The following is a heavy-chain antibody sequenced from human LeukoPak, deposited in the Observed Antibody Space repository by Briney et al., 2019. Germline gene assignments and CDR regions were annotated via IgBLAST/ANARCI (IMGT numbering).Heavy chain of an antibody. CDR3: AKLYGDYKHAFPL. D-gene: IGHD4-17*01. CDR2: ISSSSSTI. CDR1: GFTFSSYS. V-gene: IGHV3-48*01. Sequence: GGSLRLSCAASGFTFSSYSMNWVRQAPGKGLEWVSYISSSSSTIYYADSVKGRFTISRDNAKNSLYLQMNSLSAEDTALYYCAKLYGDYKHAFPLWGQGTMVTVSS. J-gene: IGHJ3*01.